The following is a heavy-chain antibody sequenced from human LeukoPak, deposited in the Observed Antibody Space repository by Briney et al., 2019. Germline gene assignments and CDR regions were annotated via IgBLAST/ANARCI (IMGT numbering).Heavy chain of an antibody. CDR2: INHSGST. D-gene: IGHD4-17*01. CDR1: GGSFSGYY. V-gene: IGHV4-34*01. Sequence: PSETLSLTCALYGGSFSGYYWSWIRQPPGKGLEWIGEINHSGSTNYNPSLKSRVTISVDTSKNQFSLKLSSVTAADTAVYYCAGEEMTTYYYFDYWGQGTLVTVSS. CDR3: AGEEMTTYYYFDY. J-gene: IGHJ4*02.